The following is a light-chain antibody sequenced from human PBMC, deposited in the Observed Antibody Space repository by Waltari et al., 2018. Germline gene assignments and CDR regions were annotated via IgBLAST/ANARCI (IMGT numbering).Light chain of an antibody. J-gene: IGKJ4*01. CDR2: AAS. CDR3: QQRNNWPLS. Sequence: DIQMTQSPSSLSASVGDRVTISCRASQSISTYLNWYQQKPGKAPKLLIYAASSLQSGVPSRFSGGGSGTDFTLTIRSLQPEDFAVYYCQQRNNWPLSFGGGTKVEIK. CDR1: QSISTY. V-gene: IGKV1-39*01.